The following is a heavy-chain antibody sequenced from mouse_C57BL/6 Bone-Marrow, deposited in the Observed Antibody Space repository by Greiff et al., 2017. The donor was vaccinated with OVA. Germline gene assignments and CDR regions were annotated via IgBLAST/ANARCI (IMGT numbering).Heavy chain of an antibody. CDR3: ARTLEDY. CDR1: GYAFTNYL. J-gene: IGHJ2*01. Sequence: QVQLKESGAELVRPGTSVKVSCKASGYAFTNYLLEWVNQRPGQGLEWIGVINPGSGGPHYNEKFKGKATLTADKSSSTAYMQLSSLTSEDSAVYFCARTLEDYWGQGTTLTVSS. CDR2: INPGSGGP. V-gene: IGHV1-54*01.